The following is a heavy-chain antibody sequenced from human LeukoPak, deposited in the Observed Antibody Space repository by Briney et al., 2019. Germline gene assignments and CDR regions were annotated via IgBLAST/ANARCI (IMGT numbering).Heavy chain of an antibody. J-gene: IGHJ3*02. CDR3: ARSKYSSGWRYAFDI. Sequence: GSLKISCKGSGYSFTSYWIGWVRQMPGKGLEWMGIIYPGDSDTRYSPSFQGQVTISADKSISTAYLQWSSLRASDTAMYYCARSKYSSGWRYAFDIWGQGTMVTVSS. D-gene: IGHD6-19*01. CDR1: GYSFTSYW. V-gene: IGHV5-51*01. CDR2: IYPGDSDT.